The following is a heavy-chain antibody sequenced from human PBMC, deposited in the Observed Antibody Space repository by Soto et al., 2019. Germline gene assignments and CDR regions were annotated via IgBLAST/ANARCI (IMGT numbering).Heavy chain of an antibody. CDR1: GGSLTGDY. J-gene: IGHJ4*02. Sequence: QVQLQQWGAGLLKPSETLSLTCTVNGGSLTGDYWSWIRLPPRQGVEWIGEAKDGGSTNYSPSLRGRGSISAAASKNHFSLRLSCVTAAEPAVYFCAGGQGGIVASHWDQGALVNVSS. CDR3: AGGQGGIVASH. V-gene: IGHV4-34*01. D-gene: IGHD5-12*01. CDR2: AKDGGST.